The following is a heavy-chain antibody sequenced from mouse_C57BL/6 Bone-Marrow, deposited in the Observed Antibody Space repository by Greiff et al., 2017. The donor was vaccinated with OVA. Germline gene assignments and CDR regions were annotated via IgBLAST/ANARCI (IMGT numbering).Heavy chain of an antibody. D-gene: IGHD1-1*01. CDR3: ARDYGRVPVYYFDY. V-gene: IGHV1-26*01. CDR1: GYTFTDYY. CDR2: INPNNGGT. Sequence: VQLKQSGPELVKPGASVKISCKASGYTFTDYYMNWVKQSLGKSLEWIGDINPNNGGTSYNQKFKGKATLTVDKSSSTAYMELRSLTSEDSAVYYCARDYGRVPVYYFDYWGQGTTLTVSS. J-gene: IGHJ2*01.